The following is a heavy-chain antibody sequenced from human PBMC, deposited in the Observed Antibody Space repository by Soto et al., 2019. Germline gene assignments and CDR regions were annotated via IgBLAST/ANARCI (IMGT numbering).Heavy chain of an antibody. V-gene: IGHV1-18*04. CDR1: GSAFSDNG. Sequence: VSVKVSCKGAGSAFSDNGVTWVRQTPGQGLEWMGWISISSGNTHFEESLQGRVTMTSDKTSTAYMELWRLRSDDSAMYYCARSYNYGSYWYFDLWGRGTLVTVS. J-gene: IGHJ2*01. D-gene: IGHD3-10*01. CDR3: ARSYNYGSYWYFDL. CDR2: ISISSGNT.